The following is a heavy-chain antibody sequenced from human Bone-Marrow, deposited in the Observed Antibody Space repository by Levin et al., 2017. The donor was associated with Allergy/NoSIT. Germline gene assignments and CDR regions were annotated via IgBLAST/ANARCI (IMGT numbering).Heavy chain of an antibody. V-gene: IGHV4-39*07. CDR3: ARDMLGYRATPLYFDL. D-gene: IGHD5-12*01. CDR2: IYYSGST. Sequence: SETLSLTCTVSGGSISSSSYYWGWIRQPPGKGLEWIGSIYYSGSTYYNPSLKSRVTISVDTSKNQFSLKLSSVTAADTAVYYCARDMLGYRATPLYFDLWGRGTLVTVSS. J-gene: IGHJ2*01. CDR1: GGSISSSSYY.